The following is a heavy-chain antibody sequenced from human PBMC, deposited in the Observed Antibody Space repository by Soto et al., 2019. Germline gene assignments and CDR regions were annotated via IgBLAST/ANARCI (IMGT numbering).Heavy chain of an antibody. V-gene: IGHV3-33*01. J-gene: IGHJ5*02. CDR3: ARGHGVATTMGWFDP. D-gene: IGHD5-12*01. CDR1: AFTFSSYG. Sequence: QVLLVESGGGVVQPGRSLRLSCAASAFTFSSYGKHWVRQAPGKGLEWVAVIYYDGSNKYYADSVKGRFTISRDNSKNMLYLQMNSLRAEDTAVYYCARGHGVATTMGWFDPWGQGTPVTVSS. CDR2: IYYDGSNK.